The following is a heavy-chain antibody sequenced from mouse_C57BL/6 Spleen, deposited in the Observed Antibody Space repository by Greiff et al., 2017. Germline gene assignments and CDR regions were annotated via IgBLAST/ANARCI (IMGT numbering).Heavy chain of an antibody. CDR2: IYPGDGDT. Sequence: QVQLQQSGPELVKPGASVKISCKASGYAFSSSWMNWVKQRPGKGLEWIGRIYPGDGDTNYNGKFKGKATLTADKSSSTAYMQLSSLTSEDSAVYFCARSSRDYAMDYWGQGTSVTVSS. CDR3: ARSSRDYAMDY. V-gene: IGHV1-82*01. CDR1: GYAFSSSW. J-gene: IGHJ4*01.